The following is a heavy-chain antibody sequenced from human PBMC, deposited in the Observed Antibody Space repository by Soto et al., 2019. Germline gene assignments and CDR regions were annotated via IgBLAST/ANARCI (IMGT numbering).Heavy chain of an antibody. CDR2: IYSGGST. J-gene: IGHJ3*02. Sequence: EVQLVESGGGLVQPGGSLRLSCAASGFTVSSNYMSWVRQAPGKGLEWVSVIYSGGSTYYADSVKGRFTISRDNSKNTLYLQMNSLRAEDTAVYYWARVQKTYYDILTGYSMGAFDIWGQGTMVTVSS. V-gene: IGHV3-66*01. D-gene: IGHD3-9*01. CDR1: GFTVSSNY. CDR3: ARVQKTYYDILTGYSMGAFDI.